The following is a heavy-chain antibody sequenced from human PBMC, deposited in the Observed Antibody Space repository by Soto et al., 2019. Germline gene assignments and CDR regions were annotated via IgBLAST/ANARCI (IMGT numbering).Heavy chain of an antibody. CDR3: ASYYYDSSGSRAEYFQH. V-gene: IGHV1-69*01. J-gene: IGHJ1*01. Sequence: QVQLVQSGAEVQKPGSSVKVSCKASGGTFSSYAISWVRQAPGQGLEWMGGIIPIFGTANYAQKFQGRVTITADESTSTAYMELSSLRSEDTAVYYCASYYYDSSGSRAEYFQHWGQGTLVTVSS. D-gene: IGHD3-22*01. CDR1: GGTFSSYA. CDR2: IIPIFGTA.